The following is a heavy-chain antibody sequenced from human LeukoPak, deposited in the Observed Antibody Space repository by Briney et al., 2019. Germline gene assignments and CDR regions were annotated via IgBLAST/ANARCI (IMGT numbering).Heavy chain of an antibody. CDR1: GFTFSSYA. Sequence: PGGSLRLSCAASGFTFSSYAMSWVRQAPGKGLEWVSAISGSGVSTYYADSVKGRFTISRDNSKNTLYLQMNSLRAEDTAVYYCARNRGIAAAAAAFDIWGQGTMVTVSS. J-gene: IGHJ3*02. CDR3: ARNRGIAAAAAAFDI. V-gene: IGHV3-23*01. CDR2: ISGSGVST. D-gene: IGHD6-13*01.